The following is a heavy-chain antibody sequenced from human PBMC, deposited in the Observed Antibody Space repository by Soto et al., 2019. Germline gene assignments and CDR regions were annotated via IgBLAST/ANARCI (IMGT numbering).Heavy chain of an antibody. D-gene: IGHD5-18*01. CDR2: IYTSGST. J-gene: IGHJ4*02. CDR3: ARGGIQLSYAFDY. Sequence: SETLSLTCSVSGTSVSNYYWSWIRQPAGKGLEHIGRIYTSGSTSYNPSLKSRVTMSMDASQTQIYLNLTSVTAADTAVYYCARGGIQLSYAFDYWGQGSLVTVSS. V-gene: IGHV4-4*07. CDR1: GTSVSNYY.